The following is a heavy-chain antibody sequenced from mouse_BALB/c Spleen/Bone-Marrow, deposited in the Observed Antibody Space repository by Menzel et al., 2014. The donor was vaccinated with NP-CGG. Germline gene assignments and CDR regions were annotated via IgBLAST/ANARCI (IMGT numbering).Heavy chain of an antibody. Sequence: VQLKESGGGLVQPGGSLKLSCAASGFDFSRFWMRWVRQAPGKGLEWIGVINPDSSTINYTPSLKDKLIISRDNAKNTLYLQMSKVRSEDTALYYCARHNYYGNLFVWGAGTTVTISS. CDR2: INPDSSTI. V-gene: IGHV4-1*02. CDR1: GFDFSRFW. CDR3: ARHNYYGNLFV. J-gene: IGHJ1*01. D-gene: IGHD1-1*01.